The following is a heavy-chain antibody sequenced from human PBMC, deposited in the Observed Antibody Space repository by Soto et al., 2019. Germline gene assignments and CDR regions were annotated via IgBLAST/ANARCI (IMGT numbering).Heavy chain of an antibody. D-gene: IGHD5-12*01. CDR2: INDSGRT. V-gene: IGHV4-61*01. Sequence: SETLSLTCTVSGVSVNTEKYYWTWIRQPPGKGLEWIGYINDSGRTNYNPSLRGRVSISVDTSKNQFSLSLNSVTAADTALYFCARARGYSGYELIWGQGAMVTVYS. CDR3: ARARGYSGYELI. J-gene: IGHJ4*02. CDR1: GVSVNTEKYY.